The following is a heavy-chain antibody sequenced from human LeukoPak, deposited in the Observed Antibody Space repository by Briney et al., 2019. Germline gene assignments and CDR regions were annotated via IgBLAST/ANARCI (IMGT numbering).Heavy chain of an antibody. J-gene: IGHJ5*02. Sequence: SQTLSLTCAISGDSVSSNSVAWNWFRQSPSRGLEWLGRTYYRSKWYNDYAVSVKSRITINPDTSKNQFSLQLNSVTPEDTAVYYCARYRDRDNWFDPWGQGTLVTVSS. CDR2: TYYRSKWYN. CDR1: GDSVSSNSVA. D-gene: IGHD1-14*01. V-gene: IGHV6-1*01. CDR3: ARYRDRDNWFDP.